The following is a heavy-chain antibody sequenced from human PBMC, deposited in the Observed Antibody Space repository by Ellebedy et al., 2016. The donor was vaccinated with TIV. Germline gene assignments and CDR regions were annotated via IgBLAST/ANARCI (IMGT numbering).Heavy chain of an antibody. CDR2: ISGSGGST. Sequence: GGSLRLSCAASGFTFSSYAMSWVRQAPGKRLEWVSAISGSGGSTYYADSVKGRFTISRDSSKNTLYLQMNSLRAEDTAVYYCAGRYGSGSQYWGQGTLVTVSS. V-gene: IGHV3-23*01. CDR3: AGRYGSGSQY. J-gene: IGHJ4*02. D-gene: IGHD3-10*01. CDR1: GFTFSSYA.